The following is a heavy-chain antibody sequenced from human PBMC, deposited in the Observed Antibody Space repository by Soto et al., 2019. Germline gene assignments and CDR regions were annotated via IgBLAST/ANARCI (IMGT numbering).Heavy chain of an antibody. V-gene: IGHV3-21*01. CDR1: GFTFSSYS. Sequence: EVQLVESGGGLVKPGGSLRLSCAASGFTFSSYSMNWVRQAPGKGLEWVSSISSSSSYIYYADSVKGRFTISRDNAKNSLYLQMNSLRAEDTAVYYSARQAPMVRGVMEFPVGYWGQGTLVTVSS. D-gene: IGHD3-10*01. J-gene: IGHJ4*02. CDR3: ARQAPMVRGVMEFPVGY. CDR2: ISSSSSYI.